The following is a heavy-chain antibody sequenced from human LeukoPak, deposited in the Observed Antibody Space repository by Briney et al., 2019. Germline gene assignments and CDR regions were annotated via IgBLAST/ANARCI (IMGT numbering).Heavy chain of an antibody. CDR2: ISAYNGNT. D-gene: IGHD5-18*01. CDR3: ARDTRRGYSYGSDI. Sequence: ASVKVSCKSSGFTLTSYGISWVRQAPGQGLEWMGRISAYNGNTNYAQKLQGRVTVTTDTSTSTAYMELRSLRSDDTAVYYCARDTRRGYSYGSDIWGQGTMVTVSS. CDR1: GFTLTSYG. J-gene: IGHJ3*02. V-gene: IGHV1-18*01.